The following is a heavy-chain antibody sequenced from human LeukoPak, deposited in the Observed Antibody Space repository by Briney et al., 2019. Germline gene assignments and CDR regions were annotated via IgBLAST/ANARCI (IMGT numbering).Heavy chain of an antibody. Sequence: GGSLRLSCAASGFSFSDWSMSWVRQAPGKGLESVSNISSSSIIYYTDSVKGRFTISRDNAKSSLYLQMNSLRAEDTAVYYCARGSGGVGASLHYWGQGTLVTVSS. CDR3: ARGSGGVGASLHY. CDR1: GFSFSDWS. J-gene: IGHJ4*02. V-gene: IGHV3-69-1*01. D-gene: IGHD1-26*01. CDR2: ISSSSII.